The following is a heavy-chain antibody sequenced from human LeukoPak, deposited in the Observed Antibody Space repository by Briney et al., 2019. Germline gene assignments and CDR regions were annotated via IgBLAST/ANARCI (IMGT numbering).Heavy chain of an antibody. V-gene: IGHV3-23*01. CDR1: GFTFSSYA. D-gene: IGHD3-10*01. J-gene: IGHJ4*02. Sequence: GGSLRLSCAASGFTFSSYAMSWVRQAPGKGLEWVSAISGSGGSTYYADSVKGRFTISRDNSKNTLYLQMKSLRAEDTAVYYCAKRRMGFGEQPFDYWGQGTLVTVSS. CDR2: ISGSGGST. CDR3: AKRRMGFGEQPFDY.